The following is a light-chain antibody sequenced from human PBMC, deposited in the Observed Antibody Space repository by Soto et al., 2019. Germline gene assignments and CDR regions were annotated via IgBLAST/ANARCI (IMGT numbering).Light chain of an antibody. V-gene: IGKV3-20*01. CDR1: QSVSSSH. J-gene: IGKJ1*01. Sequence: ESVLTQSPATVSVSPGQRATLSCRASQSVSSSHLAWYQHKPGQAPRLLIYAASSRATGSPDRFSGGGSGTDFTLTISRLEPEDFAVYYCQQYGSSGTFGQGTKVDIK. CDR2: AAS. CDR3: QQYGSSGT.